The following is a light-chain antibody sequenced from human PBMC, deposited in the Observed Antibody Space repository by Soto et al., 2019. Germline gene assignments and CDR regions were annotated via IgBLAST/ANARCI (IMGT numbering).Light chain of an antibody. CDR1: QNINNY. J-gene: IGKJ1*01. CDR2: ATS. CDR3: QQSYNTPT. Sequence: DIQMTQSPSSLSASVGDRVTITCRTSQNINNYLNWYQQEPGRAPKLLIYATSTLQSGVPSRFSGSGSGTDFTLTISSLQPEDSATYYCQQSYNTPTFGQGTKVDI. V-gene: IGKV1-39*01.